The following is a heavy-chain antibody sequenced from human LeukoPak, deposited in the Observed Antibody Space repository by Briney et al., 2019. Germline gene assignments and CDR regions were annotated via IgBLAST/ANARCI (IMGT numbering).Heavy chain of an antibody. CDR3: ARSAGIVVVTPSDY. D-gene: IGHD3-22*01. CDR1: GFTFSSYG. CDR2: IWYDGSNK. J-gene: IGHJ4*02. Sequence: GSLRLSCAASGFTFSSYGMHWVRQAPGKGLEWVAVIWYDGSNKYYADSVKGRFTISRDNSKNTLYLQMNSLRAEDTAVYYCARSAGIVVVTPSDYWGQGTLVTVSS. V-gene: IGHV3-33*08.